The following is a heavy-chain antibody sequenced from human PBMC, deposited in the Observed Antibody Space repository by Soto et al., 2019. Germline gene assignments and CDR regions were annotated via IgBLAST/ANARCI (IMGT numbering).Heavy chain of an antibody. CDR1: GSRFTNFY. CDR2: IDTRSGTT. Sequence: GASVKVSCKPSGSRFTNFYVHWVRQAPGQGLEVMGIIDTRSGTTSYTQKFQERVTMTRDTSMSTVYMELRRLRSQDTAVYYCARGAVVVPNGLIAGMDVWGMGTAVNV. D-gene: IGHD2-15*01. V-gene: IGHV1-46*01. J-gene: IGHJ6*03. CDR3: ARGAVVVPNGLIAGMDV.